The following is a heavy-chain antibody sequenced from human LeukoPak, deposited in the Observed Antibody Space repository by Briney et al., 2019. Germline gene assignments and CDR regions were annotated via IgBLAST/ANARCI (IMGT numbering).Heavy chain of an antibody. J-gene: IGHJ5*02. CDR3: AGAYLNRLHTFGP. D-gene: IGHD4-11*01. CDR2: ISGGGGTI. Sequence: TGGSLRLSCAASGFTVSTNYMSWVRQAPGKRLEWVSVISGGGGTIYYADSVKGRFTISRDNSKNTLYLQMNSLRVEDTAVYYCAGAYLNRLHTFGPWGQGTLVTVSS. CDR1: GFTVSTNY. V-gene: IGHV3-66*02.